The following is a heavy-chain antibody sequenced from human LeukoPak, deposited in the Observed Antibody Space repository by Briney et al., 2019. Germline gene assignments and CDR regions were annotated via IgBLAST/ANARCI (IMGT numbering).Heavy chain of an antibody. J-gene: IGHJ4*02. V-gene: IGHV4-39*01. CDR3: ARRGAPGTGFFDY. CDR2: VYYSGTT. D-gene: IGHD3/OR15-3a*01. CDR1: GGSISSSGYY. Sequence: PSETLSLTCTVSGGSISSSGYYWAWVRQPPGKGLEWIGNVYYSGTTDYNPSLESRVTIFVDTSKSQFSLRVGSVTAADTAVYYCARRGAPGTGFFDYWGQGALVTVSS.